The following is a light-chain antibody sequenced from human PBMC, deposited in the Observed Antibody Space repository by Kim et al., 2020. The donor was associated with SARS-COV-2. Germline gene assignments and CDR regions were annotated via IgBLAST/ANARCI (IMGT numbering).Light chain of an antibody. CDR1: SSDVGGYNY. V-gene: IGLV2-14*01. CDR3: SSYTSSSTLV. Sequence: QSALTQPASVSGSPGQSITISCTGTSSDVGGYNYVSWYQQHPVKAPKLMIYDVNKRPSGVSNRFSGSKSGNTASLTISGLRAEDEADYYCSSYTSSSTLVFGGGTQLTVL. J-gene: IGLJ2*01. CDR2: DVN.